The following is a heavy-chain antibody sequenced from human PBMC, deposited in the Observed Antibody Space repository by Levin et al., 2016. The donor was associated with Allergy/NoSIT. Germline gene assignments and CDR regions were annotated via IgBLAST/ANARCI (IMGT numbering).Heavy chain of an antibody. Sequence: SETLSLTCTVSGGSISSYYWSWIRQPPGKGLEWIGYIYYSGSTNYNPSLKSRVTISVDTSKNQFSLKLSSVTAADTAVYYCARSMVRGLLGNGMDVWGQGTTVTVSS. CDR3: ARSMVRGLLGNGMDV. J-gene: IGHJ6*02. CDR1: GGSISSYY. CDR2: IYYSGST. D-gene: IGHD3-10*01. V-gene: IGHV4-59*01.